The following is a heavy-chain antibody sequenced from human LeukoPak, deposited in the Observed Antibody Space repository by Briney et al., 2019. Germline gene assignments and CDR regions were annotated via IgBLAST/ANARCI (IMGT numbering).Heavy chain of an antibody. CDR3: VKDPGYEWWFDP. V-gene: IGHV3-23*01. Sequence: PGGSLRLSCAASGFTFSRYAMGWVRQALGKGLEWVSTVSGYSGDTYYADSVKGRFTISRDNSKNTLYLQMNSLRAGDTAVYFCVKDPGYEWWFDPWGQGTLVTVSS. J-gene: IGHJ5*02. CDR2: VSGYSGDT. D-gene: IGHD2-2*03. CDR1: GFTFSRYA.